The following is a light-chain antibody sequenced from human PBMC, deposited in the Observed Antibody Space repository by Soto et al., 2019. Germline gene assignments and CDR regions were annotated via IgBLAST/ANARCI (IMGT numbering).Light chain of an antibody. Sequence: DIQLTQSPFFLSASVGDRATITCRASQAITNNLAWYQQKPGKPPKLLIYQESTLQSGVPTRFSGSKSGTQFTLTIDSLQPEDFATYYCQQVKSYPRTFGGGTKVEIK. CDR1: QAITNN. J-gene: IGKJ4*01. V-gene: IGKV1-9*01. CDR2: QES. CDR3: QQVKSYPRT.